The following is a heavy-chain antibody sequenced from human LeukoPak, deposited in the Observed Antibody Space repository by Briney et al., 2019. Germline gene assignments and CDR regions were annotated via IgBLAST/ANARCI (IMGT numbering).Heavy chain of an antibody. Sequence: SETLSLTCSVSGGSISSSRYFWAWIGQPPGKGLDWIGSIYNSGTTHYTASLKSRVSMSLDRSRNQFSLRLNSVTAADTAVYYCARGYGYYLGQFDPWGQGTLVTVSS. J-gene: IGHJ5*02. D-gene: IGHD3-22*01. CDR3: ARGYGYYLGQFDP. CDR1: GGSISSSRYF. V-gene: IGHV4-39*07. CDR2: IYNSGTT.